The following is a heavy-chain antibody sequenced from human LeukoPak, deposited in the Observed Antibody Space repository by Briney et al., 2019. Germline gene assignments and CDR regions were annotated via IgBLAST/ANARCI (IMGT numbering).Heavy chain of an antibody. CDR2: IYHSGNT. CDR3: ARETPVSLFDY. Sequence: SETLSLTCTVSGGTISSYYWSWLRQPPGKGLEWIGYIYHSGNTNYNPSLKSRVTIAVDTSKNQFSLRLSCVSAADTAMYYCARETPVSLFDYWGQGIQVTVSS. J-gene: IGHJ4*02. D-gene: IGHD4-17*01. CDR1: GGTISSYY. V-gene: IGHV4-59*01.